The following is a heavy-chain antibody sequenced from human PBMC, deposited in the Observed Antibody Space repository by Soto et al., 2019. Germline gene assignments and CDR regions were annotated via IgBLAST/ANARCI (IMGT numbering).Heavy chain of an antibody. Sequence: EASVKVSCKASGGTFSSYTISWVRQAPGQGLEWMGRIIPILGIANYAQKFQGRVTITADKSTSTAYMELSSLRSEDTAVYYCARDHYDSSGYYGIWFDPWGQGTLVTVSS. CDR3: ARDHYDSSGYYGIWFDP. V-gene: IGHV1-69*04. J-gene: IGHJ5*02. CDR2: IIPILGIA. CDR1: GGTFSSYT. D-gene: IGHD3-22*01.